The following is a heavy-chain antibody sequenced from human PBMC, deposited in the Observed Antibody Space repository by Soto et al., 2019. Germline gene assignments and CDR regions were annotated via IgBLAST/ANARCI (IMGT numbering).Heavy chain of an antibody. CDR1: AFTFSSYA. D-gene: IGHD2-21*02. J-gene: IGHJ4*02. CDR2: VSGSGDST. Sequence: EVQLLESGGGLAQPGGSLRLSCAASAFTFSSYAMSWVRQAPGKGLEWVSAVSGSGDSTYYADSVKGRFTISRDNSKNRLYLKMNSLRAEDTAVYYCAKGRASDCPGCTQDYWGQGTLVTVSS. CDR3: AKGRASDCPGCTQDY. V-gene: IGHV3-23*01.